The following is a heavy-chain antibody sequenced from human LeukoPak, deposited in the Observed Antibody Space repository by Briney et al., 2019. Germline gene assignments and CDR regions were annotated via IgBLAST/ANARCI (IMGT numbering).Heavy chain of an antibody. V-gene: IGHV3-33*01. J-gene: IGHJ4*02. CDR1: GFTFSSYG. CDR2: ICYDGSNK. D-gene: IGHD6-13*01. Sequence: GRSLRLSCAASGFTFSSYGMHWVRQAPGKGLEWVAVICYDGSNKYYADSVKGRFTISRDTSKNTLYLQMSSVRAEDTAVYYCARESEIAAAGISSGVFFDYWGQGTLVTVSS. CDR3: ARESEIAAAGISSGVFFDY.